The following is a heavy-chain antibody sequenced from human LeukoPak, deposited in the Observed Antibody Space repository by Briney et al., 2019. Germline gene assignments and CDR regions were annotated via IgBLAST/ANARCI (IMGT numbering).Heavy chain of an antibody. CDR1: GGSISSGGYS. CDR3: ARVGGFLDAFDI. CDR2: IYHSGST. Sequence: SQTLSLTCAVSGGSISSGGYSWSWIRQPPGKGLEWIGYIYHSGSTYYNPSLKSRVTISVDRSKNQFSLKLSSVTAADTAVYYCARVGGFLDAFDIWGQGTMVTVSS. V-gene: IGHV4-30-2*01. D-gene: IGHD3-10*01. J-gene: IGHJ3*02.